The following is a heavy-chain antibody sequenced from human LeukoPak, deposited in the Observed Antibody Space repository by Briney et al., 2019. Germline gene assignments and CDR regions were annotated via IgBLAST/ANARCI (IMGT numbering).Heavy chain of an antibody. Sequence: GASVKVSCKASGGTFSSYAITWVRQAPGQGLEWMGGIIPIFRTANYAQKSQGRVTITADESTNTAYMELSSLRSEDTAVYYCAREPVDMATILNRDAFDIWGQGTMVTVSS. CDR2: IIPIFRTA. V-gene: IGHV1-69*13. CDR3: AREPVDMATILNRDAFDI. D-gene: IGHD5-24*01. J-gene: IGHJ3*02. CDR1: GGTFSSYA.